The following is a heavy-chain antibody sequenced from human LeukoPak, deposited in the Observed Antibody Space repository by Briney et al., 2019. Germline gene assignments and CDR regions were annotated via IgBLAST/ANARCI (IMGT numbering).Heavy chain of an antibody. D-gene: IGHD3-3*01. V-gene: IGHV3-21*01. J-gene: IGHJ4*02. CDR1: GFTFSSYT. CDR2: ISSSSTNI. CDR3: AKDPRLELRFLEWPKGGFGY. Sequence: GGSLRLSCAASGFTFSSYTMNWVRQAPGKGLEWVSCISSSSTNIYYADSVKGRFTISRDNAKNTLYLQMNSLRAEDTAVYYCAKDPRLELRFLEWPKGGFGYWGQGTLVTVSS.